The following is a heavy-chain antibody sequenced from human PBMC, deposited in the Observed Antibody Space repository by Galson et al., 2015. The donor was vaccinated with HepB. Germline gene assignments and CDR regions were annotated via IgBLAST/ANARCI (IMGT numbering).Heavy chain of an antibody. CDR1: GFTFSSYK. J-gene: IGHJ3*02. V-gene: IGHV3-30*18. D-gene: IGHD3-22*01. Sequence: SLRLSCAASGFTFSSYKMNWVRQAPGKGLEWVAVISYDGSNKYYADSVKGRFTISRDNSKNTLYLQMNSLRAEDTAVYYCAKARRRINYYDSSGGAFDIWGQGTMVTVSS. CDR3: AKARRRINYYDSSGGAFDI. CDR2: ISYDGSNK.